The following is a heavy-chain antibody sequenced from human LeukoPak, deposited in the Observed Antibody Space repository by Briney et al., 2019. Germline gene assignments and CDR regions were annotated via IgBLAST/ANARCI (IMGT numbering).Heavy chain of an antibody. CDR2: IKQDGSEK. V-gene: IGHV3-7*01. CDR3: AKDRGITIFGVDWFDP. CDR1: GFTFSSYW. J-gene: IGHJ5*02. D-gene: IGHD3-3*01. Sequence: PGGSLRLSCAASGFTFSSYWMSWVRQAPGKGLEWVANIKQDGSEKYYADSVKGRFTISRDNSKNTLYLQMNSLRAEDTAVYYCAKDRGITIFGVDWFDPWGQGTLVTVSS.